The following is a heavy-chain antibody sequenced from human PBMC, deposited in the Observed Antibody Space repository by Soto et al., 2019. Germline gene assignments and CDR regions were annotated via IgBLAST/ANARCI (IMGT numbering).Heavy chain of an antibody. Sequence: GRSLRLSCAASGFTFSRFGMNWVRQAPGKGLEWISYISLTSDTMYYADSVKGRFTVSRDNAKDSLYLQMDSLRVEDTAVYYCERDGGICGQGTLVTVSS. CDR1: GFTFSRFG. D-gene: IGHD3-16*01. V-gene: IGHV3-48*01. CDR3: ERDGGI. CDR2: ISLTSDTM. J-gene: IGHJ4*02.